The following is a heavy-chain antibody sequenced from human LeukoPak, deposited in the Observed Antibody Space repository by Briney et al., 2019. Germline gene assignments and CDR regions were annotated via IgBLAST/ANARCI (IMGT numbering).Heavy chain of an antibody. J-gene: IGHJ4*02. CDR3: ARWDVGSGSPFDY. CDR2: IYSGGST. D-gene: IGHD3-10*01. Sequence: GGSLRLSCAASGFTVSSNYMSWVRQAPGKGLEWVSVIYSGGSTYYADSVKGRFTISRDNSKNTLYLQMNSLRAEDTAVYYCARWDVGSGSPFDYWGQGTLVTVSS. CDR1: GFTVSSNY. V-gene: IGHV3-53*01.